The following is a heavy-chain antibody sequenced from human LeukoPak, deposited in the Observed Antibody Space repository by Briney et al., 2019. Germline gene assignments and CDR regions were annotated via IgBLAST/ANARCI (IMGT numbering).Heavy chain of an antibody. CDR3: AKWGDYDVLTGYYDPDN. CDR1: GFIFSNYA. CDR2: IVGSGANT. V-gene: IGHV3-23*01. Sequence: GASLRLSCAASGFIFSNYAMSWARQAPGKGLEWVSAIVGSGANTYYADSVKGRFTISRDNPRNTLYLQMNSLRAEDTAVYYCAKWGDYDVLTGYYDPDNWGQGTLVTVCS. J-gene: IGHJ4*02. D-gene: IGHD3-9*01.